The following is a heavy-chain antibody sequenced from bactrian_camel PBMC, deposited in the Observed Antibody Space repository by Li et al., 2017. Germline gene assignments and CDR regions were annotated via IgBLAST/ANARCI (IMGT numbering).Heavy chain of an antibody. D-gene: IGHD2*01. J-gene: IGHJ4*01. CDR2: TSTNGST. V-gene: IGHV3S53*01. CDR1: GIDFNTCD. Sequence: HVQLVESGGGSVQAGGSLRLSCTAPGIDFNTCDMNWYRQVAGKQREWVSSTSTNGSTNYADFVKGRFTISRDNAKNTVYLQMNNLQPEDTARYYCAKGFYSTADSLGHKVRGRGTQVTVS.